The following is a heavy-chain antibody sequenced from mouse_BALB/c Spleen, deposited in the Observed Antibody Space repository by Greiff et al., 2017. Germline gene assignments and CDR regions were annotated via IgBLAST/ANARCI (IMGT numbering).Heavy chain of an antibody. J-gene: IGHJ2*01. CDR1: GYTFTDYV. CDR3: TRYRSYYFDY. CDR2: INPSNGGT. V-gene: IGHV1-81*01. Sequence: QVQLQQSGPELVKPGASVKMSCKASGYTFTDYVISWVKQRTGQGLEWIGEINPSNGGTNFNEKFKSKATLTVDKSSSTAYMQLSSLTSEDSAVYYCTRYRSYYFDYWGQGTTLTVSS.